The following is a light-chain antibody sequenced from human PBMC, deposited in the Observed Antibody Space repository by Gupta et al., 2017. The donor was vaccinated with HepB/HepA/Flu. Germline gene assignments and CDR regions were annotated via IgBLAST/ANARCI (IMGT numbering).Light chain of an antibody. CDR2: VAS. J-gene: IGKJ1*01. CDR1: QNVLNNY. CDR3: QQDGNSPRT. Sequence: LSHSPGTLSLSPGERATLSCRASQNVLNNYLAWYQQKPGQSPKLLLYVASSRATGIPDRFSGSGSGTEFTLTISRLNPEDSAVYYCQQDGNSPRTFGQGTKLEIK. V-gene: IGKV3-20*01.